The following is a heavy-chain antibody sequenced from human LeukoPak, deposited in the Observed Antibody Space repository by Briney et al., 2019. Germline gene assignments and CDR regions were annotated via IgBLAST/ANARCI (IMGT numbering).Heavy chain of an antibody. CDR2: IYSGGST. CDR3: VRVGYSYGYGDWNHFDY. CDR1: GFTVSSNY. Sequence: GGSLRLSCAASGFTVSSNYMSWVRQAPGKGLEWVSLIYSGGSTYYADSVKGRFTISRDNSKNTLYLQMSSLRAEDTAVYFCVRVGYSYGYGDWNHFDYWGQGTLVTVSS. V-gene: IGHV3-53*05. D-gene: IGHD5-18*01. J-gene: IGHJ4*02.